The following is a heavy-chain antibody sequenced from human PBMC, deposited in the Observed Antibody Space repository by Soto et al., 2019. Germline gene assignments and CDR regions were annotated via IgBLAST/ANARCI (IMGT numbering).Heavy chain of an antibody. CDR1: GFTVSSHT. J-gene: IGHJ4*02. CDR3: ARAPRTVILVVMTLIDY. D-gene: IGHD3-22*01. Sequence: LRLSCAASGFTVSSHTMHWVRQAPGKGLEWVAVISYDGSNEYYADSVRGRFTISRDNPKNTLYLQMNSLRAEDTAVYYCARAPRTVILVVMTLIDYWGQGTLVTVSS. V-gene: IGHV3-30-3*01. CDR2: ISYDGSNE.